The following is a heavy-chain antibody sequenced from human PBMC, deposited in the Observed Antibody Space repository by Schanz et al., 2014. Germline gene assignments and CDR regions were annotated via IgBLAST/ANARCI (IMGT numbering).Heavy chain of an antibody. Sequence: EVQLLDSGGGLVQPGGSLRLSCAASGFTFSTYAMSWVRQAPGKGLEWVSTIYASGATYYADSVKRRFTISRDISKNTLHLQVTSLRAEDTAVYYCAKAEYDILTDSYSRLDPWGQGTLVTVSS. CDR3: AKAEYDILTDSYSRLDP. D-gene: IGHD3-9*01. CDR1: GFTFSTYA. CDR2: IYASGAT. J-gene: IGHJ5*02. V-gene: IGHV3-23*05.